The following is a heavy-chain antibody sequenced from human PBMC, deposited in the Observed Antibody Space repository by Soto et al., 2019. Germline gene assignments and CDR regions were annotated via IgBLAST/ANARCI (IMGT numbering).Heavy chain of an antibody. CDR2: VSHDGNHK. CDR1: GFTFSSHG. V-gene: IGHV3-30*03. J-gene: IGHJ5*02. CDR3: ARGIGNNWNYVWFDP. Sequence: GGSLRLSCAASGFTFSSHGMNWVRQAPGKGLEWVTGVSHDGNHKIYADSVKGRFTISRDNSKNTAYLQMNSLRVEDTAVYYCARGIGNNWNYVWFDPWGQGTLVTVSS. D-gene: IGHD1-7*01.